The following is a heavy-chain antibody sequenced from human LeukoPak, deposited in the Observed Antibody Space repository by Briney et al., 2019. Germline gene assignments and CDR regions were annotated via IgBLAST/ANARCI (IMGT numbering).Heavy chain of an antibody. CDR1: GGSISSYY. D-gene: IGHD3-22*01. CDR2: IYYSGST. J-gene: IGHJ4*02. Sequence: SETLSLTCTVSGGSISSYYWSWIRQPPGKGLEWIGYIYYSGSTNYNPSLRSRVTISVDTSKNQFSLKLNSVTAADTAVYYCARSRHYDSSGYSIFFDYWGQGTLVTVSS. V-gene: IGHV4-59*01. CDR3: ARSRHYDSSGYSIFFDY.